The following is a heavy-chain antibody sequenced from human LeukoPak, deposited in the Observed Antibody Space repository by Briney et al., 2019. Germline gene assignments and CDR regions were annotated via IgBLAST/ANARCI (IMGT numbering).Heavy chain of an antibody. CDR2: IYYSGST. V-gene: IGHV4-39*07. Sequence: PSETLSLTCTVSGASISSSSYYWGWIRQPPGKGLEWIGCIYYSGSTYYNPSLKSRVTISVDTSKNQFSLKLSSVSAADTAVYYCASQRQPYCGGDCQGGYNWFDPWGQGTLVTLSS. D-gene: IGHD2-21*01. CDR1: GASISSSSYY. CDR3: ASQRQPYCGGDCQGGYNWFDP. J-gene: IGHJ5*02.